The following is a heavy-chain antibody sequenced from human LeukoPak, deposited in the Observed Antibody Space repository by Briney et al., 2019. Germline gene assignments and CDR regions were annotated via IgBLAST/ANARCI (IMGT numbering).Heavy chain of an antibody. CDR2: INHSGST. CDR1: GGSFSGYY. CDR3: ARSIEDYYGMDV. Sequence: SETLSLTCAVYGGSFSGYYWSWIRQPPGKGLEWIGEINHSGSTIYNLSLKSRVTISVDTSKNQFSLKLSSVTAADTAVYYCARSIEDYYGMDVWGQGTTVTVSS. V-gene: IGHV4-34*01. J-gene: IGHJ6*02.